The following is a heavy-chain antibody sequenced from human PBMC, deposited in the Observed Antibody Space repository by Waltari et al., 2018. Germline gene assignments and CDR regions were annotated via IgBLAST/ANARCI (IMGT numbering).Heavy chain of an antibody. Sequence: QVQLQESGPGLVKPSQTLSLTCTVSVGSISSGGSYWSWIRQHPGKGLEWIGYIYYSGSTYYNPTLKSRVTISVDTSKNQFSLKLSSVTAADTAVYYCARDKVGVGAFDIWGQGTMVTVSS. CDR2: IYYSGST. CDR3: ARDKVGVGAFDI. CDR1: VGSISSGGSY. V-gene: IGHV4-31*03. J-gene: IGHJ3*02. D-gene: IGHD3-10*01.